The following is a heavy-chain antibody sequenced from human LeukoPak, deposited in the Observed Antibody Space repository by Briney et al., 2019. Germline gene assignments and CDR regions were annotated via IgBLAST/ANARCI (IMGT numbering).Heavy chain of an antibody. CDR2: ISSSSSYI. CDR3: ARTDSSGWYD. CDR1: GFTFDDYA. J-gene: IGHJ4*02. V-gene: IGHV3-21*01. Sequence: GGSLRLSCAASGFTFDDYAMHWVRQAPGKGLEWVSSISSSSSYIYYADSVKGRFTISRDNAKNSLYLQMNSLRAEDTAVYYCARTDSSGWYDWGQGTLVTVSS. D-gene: IGHD6-19*01.